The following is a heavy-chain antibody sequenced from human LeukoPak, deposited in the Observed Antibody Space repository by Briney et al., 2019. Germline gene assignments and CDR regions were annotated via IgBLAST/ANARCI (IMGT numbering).Heavy chain of an antibody. J-gene: IGHJ4*02. CDR3: AKDLGYFSYGSGSYYEY. V-gene: IGHV3-23*01. CDR1: GFTFRSYA. CDR2: ISGSGGST. D-gene: IGHD3-10*01. Sequence: PGGSLRLSCAASGFTFRSYAMRGVRQAPGKGLEWVSDISGSGGSTYYADSVKGRFTISRDNSKNTLYLQMNSLRAEDTAVYYCAKDLGYFSYGSGSYYEYWGQGTLVTVSS.